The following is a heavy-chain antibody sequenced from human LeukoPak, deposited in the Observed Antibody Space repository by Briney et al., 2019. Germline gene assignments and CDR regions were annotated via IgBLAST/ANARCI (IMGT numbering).Heavy chain of an antibody. D-gene: IGHD2-2*01. CDR1: GFNFNSYD. Sequence: GGSLRLSYAASGFNFNSYDMSWVRQAPGKALEWVSCISRSGLRGRTTNYADSVKGRFTISRGNSKNTLYLQMNSLRAEDTAVYYCAKDLIVVVPAASFYGMDVWGQGTTVTVSS. CDR3: AKDLIVVVPAASFYGMDV. CDR2: ISRSGLRGRTT. J-gene: IGHJ6*02. V-gene: IGHV3-23*01.